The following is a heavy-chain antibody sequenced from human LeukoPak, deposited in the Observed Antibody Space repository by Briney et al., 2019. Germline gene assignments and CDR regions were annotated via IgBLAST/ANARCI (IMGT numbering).Heavy chain of an antibody. J-gene: IGHJ4*02. D-gene: IGHD2-8*01. CDR3: ARGNGGYVGY. Sequence: PSQTLSLTCTVSGGSISSGSYYWSWIRQPAGKGLEWIGYIYYSGSTNYNPSLKSRVTISVDTSKNQFSLKLSSVTAADTAVYYCARGNGGYVGYWGRGTLVTVSS. CDR1: GGSISSGSYY. CDR2: IYYSGST. V-gene: IGHV4-61*10.